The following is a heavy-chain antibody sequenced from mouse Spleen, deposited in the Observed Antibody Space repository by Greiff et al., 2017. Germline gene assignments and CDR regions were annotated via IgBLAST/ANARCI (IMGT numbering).Heavy chain of an antibody. CDR2: IRNKANGYTT. CDR1: GFTFTDYY. V-gene: IGHV7-3*01. D-gene: IGHD2-12*01. CDR3: ARYDYSYYSYDDGYAMDY. J-gene: IGHJ4*01. Sequence: EVHLVESGGGLVQPGGSLSLSCAASGFTFTDYYMSWVRQPPGKALEWLGFIRNKANGYTTEYSASVKGRFTISRDNSQSILYLQMNALRAEDSATYYCARYDYSYYSYDDGYAMDYWGQGTSVTVSS.